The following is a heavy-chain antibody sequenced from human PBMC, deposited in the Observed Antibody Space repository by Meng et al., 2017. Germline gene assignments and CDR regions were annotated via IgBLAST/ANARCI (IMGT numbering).Heavy chain of an antibody. CDR3: LDEAPRSDY. D-gene: IGHD1-1*01. J-gene: IGHJ4*02. CDR2: ISGDGSIT. Sequence: EVQLVESGGGLVQTGGSRGLSCAGSGFTFNNYWMHWVRQVPGKGLVWVSRISGDGSITNYADSVKGRFTISRDNAKNTLHLQMNSLRPEDTAVYYCLDEAPRSDYWGQGSLVTVSS. V-gene: IGHV3-74*01. CDR1: GFTFNNYW.